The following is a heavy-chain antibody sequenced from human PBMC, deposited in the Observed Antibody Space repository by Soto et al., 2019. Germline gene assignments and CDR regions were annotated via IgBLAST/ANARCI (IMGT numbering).Heavy chain of an antibody. J-gene: IGHJ4*02. D-gene: IGHD3-10*01. V-gene: IGHV4-30-4*01. Sequence: SETLSLTCTVSGGSISSGDYYWSWIRQPPGKGLEWIGYIYYSGSTDYNPSLKSRVTISVDTSKNQFSLRLSSVTAADTAVYYCARAITMVRGVIFDYWGQGTLVTVSS. CDR3: ARAITMVRGVIFDY. CDR2: IYYSGST. CDR1: GGSISSGDYY.